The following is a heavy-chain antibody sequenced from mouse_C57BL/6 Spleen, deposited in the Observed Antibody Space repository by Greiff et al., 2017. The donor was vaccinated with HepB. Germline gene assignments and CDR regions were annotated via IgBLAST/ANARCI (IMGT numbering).Heavy chain of an antibody. CDR2: IYPRSGNT. CDR3: ARYGSSYENYFDY. V-gene: IGHV1-81*01. J-gene: IGHJ2*01. Sequence: QVQLQQSGAELARPGASVKLSCKASGYTFTSYGISWVKQRTGQGLEWIGEIYPRSGNTYYNEKFKGKATLTADKSSSTAYMELRSLTYEDSAVYFCARYGSSYENYFDYWGQGTTLTVSS. CDR1: GYTFTSYG. D-gene: IGHD1-1*01.